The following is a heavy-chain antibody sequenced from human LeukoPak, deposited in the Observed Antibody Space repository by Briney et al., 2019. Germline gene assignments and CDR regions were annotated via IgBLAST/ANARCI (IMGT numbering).Heavy chain of an antibody. Sequence: SGTLSLTCAVSGGSISSSNWWSWVRQPPGKGLEWIGEIYHSGSTNYNPSLKSRVTISVDKSKNQFSLKLSSVTAADPAVYYCAREQGYIAAGLGYWGQGTLVTVSS. J-gene: IGHJ4*02. CDR3: AREQGYIAAGLGY. V-gene: IGHV4-4*02. CDR2: IYHSGST. D-gene: IGHD6-13*01. CDR1: GGSISSSNW.